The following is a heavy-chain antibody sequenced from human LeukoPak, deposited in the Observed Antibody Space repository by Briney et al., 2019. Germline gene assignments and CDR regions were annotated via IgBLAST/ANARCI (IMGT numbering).Heavy chain of an antibody. CDR2: ISSSGSTI. CDR3: AKDRWGAVASFDY. Sequence: PGGSLRLSCAASGFTFSSYEMNWVRQAPGKGLEWVSYISSSGSTIYYADSVKGRFTISRDNSKNMLYLQMNSLGTEDTAVYYCAKDRWGAVASFDYWGQGTLVTVSS. CDR1: GFTFSSYE. V-gene: IGHV3-48*03. D-gene: IGHD6-19*01. J-gene: IGHJ4*02.